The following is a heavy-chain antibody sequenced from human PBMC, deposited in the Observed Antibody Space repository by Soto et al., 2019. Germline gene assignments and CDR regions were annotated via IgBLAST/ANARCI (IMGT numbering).Heavy chain of an antibody. V-gene: IGHV3-21*01. Sequence: EVQLVESGGGLVKPGGSLTLSCAASGFSFSTDNMNWLRQAPGKGLEWVSSIISRGRILYYADSVKGRFTISRDNAKNSLYLQMNSLRGEDTALCYCARVSDYYDSSGYLPVVDWGQGTLVTVS. CDR2: IISRGRIL. CDR3: ARVSDYYDSSGYLPVVD. CDR1: GFSFSTDN. J-gene: IGHJ4*02. D-gene: IGHD3-22*01.